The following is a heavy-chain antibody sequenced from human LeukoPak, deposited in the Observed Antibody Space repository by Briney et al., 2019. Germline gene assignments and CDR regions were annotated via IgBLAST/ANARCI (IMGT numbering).Heavy chain of an antibody. V-gene: IGHV1-69*13. CDR1: GYTFTNNA. D-gene: IGHD1-26*01. Sequence: SVKVSCKASGYTFTNNAMNWVRQAPGQGLEWMGAIIPIFGTADYAQKFQGRVTITADQSTSTAYMELSSLTSEDTAVYHCARELVVGASRTGYYFDYWGQGTLVTVSS. CDR2: IIPIFGTA. CDR3: ARELVVGASRTGYYFDY. J-gene: IGHJ4*02.